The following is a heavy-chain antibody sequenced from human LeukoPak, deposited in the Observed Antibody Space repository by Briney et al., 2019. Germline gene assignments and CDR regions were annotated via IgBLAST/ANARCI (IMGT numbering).Heavy chain of an antibody. CDR3: ARVPRRDYYDSSGSSRGPIDY. CDR2: ISSSSSYI. CDR1: GFTFSSYS. V-gene: IGHV3-21*01. D-gene: IGHD3-22*01. Sequence: GGSLRLSCAASGFTFSSYSMNWVRQAPGKGLEWVSSISSSSSYIYYADSVKGRFTISRDNAKNSLYLQMNSLRAEDTAVYYCARVPRRDYYDSSGSSRGPIDYWGQGTLVTVSS. J-gene: IGHJ4*02.